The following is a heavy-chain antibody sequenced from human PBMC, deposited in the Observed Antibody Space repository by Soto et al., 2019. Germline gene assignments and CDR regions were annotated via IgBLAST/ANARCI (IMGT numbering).Heavy chain of an antibody. CDR2: IHYSGST. V-gene: IGHV4-59*01. Sequence: SETLSLTYTVSGGSISGYYWSWIRQPPGTGLEWIGYIHYSGSTNYAPSLESRVTISVDTSKNLFSLKLNSVTAADTAVYYCARGLPYSTSSHWFDPWGQGTLVTVSS. D-gene: IGHD6-6*01. J-gene: IGHJ5*02. CDR3: ARGLPYSTSSHWFDP. CDR1: GGSISGYY.